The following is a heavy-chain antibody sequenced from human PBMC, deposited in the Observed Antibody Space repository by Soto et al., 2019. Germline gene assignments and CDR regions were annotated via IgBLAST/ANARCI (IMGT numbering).Heavy chain of an antibody. CDR1: GGSFSGYY. CDR2: IYYSGST. V-gene: IGHV4-34*01. J-gene: IGHJ4*02. Sequence: SETLSLTCAVYGGSFSGYYLSWIRQPPGKGLEWIGSIYYSGSTYYNPSLKSRLTISVDTSNNQFSLKVQSVTAADTVVYYCARFSGSYNDRYFDYWGQGALVTVSS. D-gene: IGHD1-26*01. CDR3: ARFSGSYNDRYFDY.